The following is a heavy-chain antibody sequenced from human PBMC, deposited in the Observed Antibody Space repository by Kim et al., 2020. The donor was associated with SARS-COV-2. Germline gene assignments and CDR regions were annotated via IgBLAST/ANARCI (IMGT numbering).Heavy chain of an antibody. J-gene: IGHJ4*02. CDR3: ARRGYYGYDNPPDY. CDR1: GYSFTSSY. CDR2: VNPSDGIT. V-gene: IGHV1-46*01. Sequence: ASVKVSCKASGYSFTSSYIHWVRQAPGQGLDWMGIVNPSDGITTYAQKFQGRVTMTRDTSTRTVFMEVSSLRSEDTAVYYCARRGYYGYDNPPDYWGQGTLVTVSS. D-gene: IGHD5-12*01.